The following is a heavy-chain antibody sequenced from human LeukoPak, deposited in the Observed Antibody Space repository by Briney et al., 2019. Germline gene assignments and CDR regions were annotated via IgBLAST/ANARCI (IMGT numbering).Heavy chain of an antibody. J-gene: IGHJ5*02. CDR2: IVVGSGNT. CDR3: AGTPWFGELTLDH. D-gene: IGHD3-10*01. Sequence: GASVKVSCKASGFTFTSSTIQWVRQARGRRLEWIGWIVVGSGNTNYAQKFQERVIITRDMSTTTVYMELSSLRSEDTAVYYCAGTPWFGELTLDHWGQGTLVTVSS. V-gene: IGHV1-58*02. CDR1: GFTFTSST.